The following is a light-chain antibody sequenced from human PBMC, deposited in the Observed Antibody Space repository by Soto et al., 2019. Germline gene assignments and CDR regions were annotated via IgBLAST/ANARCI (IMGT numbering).Light chain of an antibody. CDR3: LQYGSSPYT. Sequence: EIVLTQSPGTLSLSPGERATLSCRASQSVSSSYFDWYQQKPGQAPRLLIYGASSRATGIPDRFSGSGSGTDFTLTISRLEPEDFAVYYCLQYGSSPYTFGQGTKLEIK. CDR1: QSVSSSY. CDR2: GAS. V-gene: IGKV3-20*01. J-gene: IGKJ2*01.